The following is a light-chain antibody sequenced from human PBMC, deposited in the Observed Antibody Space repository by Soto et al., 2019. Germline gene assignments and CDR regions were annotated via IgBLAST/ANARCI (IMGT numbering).Light chain of an antibody. Sequence: EMVXTQSPGSLALSLGERATIKXKSSQRVLYSAHIKNYLVWYQQKPGQPXKILIYAASTLQSGVPSRFSGSESGTECTLTISGLQPDEFATDYCQQYMSYSFGQGTKVDI. CDR2: AAS. CDR1: QRVLYSAHIKNY. J-gene: IGKJ1*01. V-gene: IGKV4-1*01. CDR3: QQYMSYS.